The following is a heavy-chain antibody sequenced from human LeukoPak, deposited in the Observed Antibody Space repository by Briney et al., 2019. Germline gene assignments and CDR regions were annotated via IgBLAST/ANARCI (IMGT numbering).Heavy chain of an antibody. J-gene: IGHJ4*02. D-gene: IGHD3-9*01. CDR3: ARGYFDWLLSYFDY. CDR1: GFTFSSYA. CDR2: ISYDGSNK. V-gene: IGHV3-30-3*01. Sequence: GGSLRLSCAASGFTFSSYAMHWVRQAPGKGLEWVAVISYDGSNKYYADSVKGRFTISRDNSKNTLYLQMNSLRAEDTAVYYCARGYFDWLLSYFDYWGQETLVTVSS.